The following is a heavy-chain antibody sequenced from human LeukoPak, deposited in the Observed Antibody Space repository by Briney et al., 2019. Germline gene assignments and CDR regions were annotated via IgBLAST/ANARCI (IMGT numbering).Heavy chain of an antibody. CDR3: ARGTSYGPPRDAFDI. Sequence: GGSLRLSCAASGFTFSSYSMSWARQAPGKGLEWVSAISGSGGSTYYADSVKGRFTISRDNSKNTLYLQMNSLRAEDTAVYYCARGTSYGPPRDAFDIWGQGTMVTVSS. D-gene: IGHD3-10*01. V-gene: IGHV3-23*01. CDR1: GFTFSSYS. J-gene: IGHJ3*02. CDR2: ISGSGGST.